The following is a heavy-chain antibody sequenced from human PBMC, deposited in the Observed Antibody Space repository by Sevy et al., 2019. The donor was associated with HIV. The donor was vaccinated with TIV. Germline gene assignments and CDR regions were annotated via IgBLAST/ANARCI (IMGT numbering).Heavy chain of an antibody. V-gene: IGHV3-48*03. CDR3: ARELPPSATTVAHFDC. Sequence: GGSLRFSCVASGFTFSSYEMNWVRQAPGKGLEWVSYISNSGTSMYYSDSVKGRFTISRDNARNSLYLQMNSLRAEDTAVYYCARELPPSATTVAHFDCWGQGTLVTVSS. CDR1: GFTFSSYE. D-gene: IGHD4-17*01. J-gene: IGHJ4*02. CDR2: ISNSGTSM.